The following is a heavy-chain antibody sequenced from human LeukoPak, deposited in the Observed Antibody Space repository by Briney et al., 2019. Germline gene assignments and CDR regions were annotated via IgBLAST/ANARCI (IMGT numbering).Heavy chain of an antibody. CDR1: GFTFDDYG. Sequence: PGGSLRLSCAASGFTFDDYGMSWVRQAPGKGLEWVSGINWNCGSTGYADSVKGRFTISRDNAKNSLYLQMNSLRAEDTALYYCARVPRPYYDSSGYYPPNPYYYYYMDVWGKGTTVTVSS. D-gene: IGHD3-22*01. CDR2: INWNCGST. J-gene: IGHJ6*03. CDR3: ARVPRPYYDSSGYYPPNPYYYYYMDV. V-gene: IGHV3-20*04.